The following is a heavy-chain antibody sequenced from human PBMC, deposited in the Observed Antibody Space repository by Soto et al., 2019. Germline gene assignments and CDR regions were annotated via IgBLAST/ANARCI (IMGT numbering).Heavy chain of an antibody. D-gene: IGHD6-6*01. CDR2: ISWDSRSV. CDR1: GFTFEDYA. V-gene: IGHV3-9*01. CDR3: AKDSIRRSFSRSSTRARDAFDI. J-gene: IGHJ3*02. Sequence: PGGSLRLSCAVSGFTFEDYAMHWVRQAPGKGLGWVSGISWDSRSVAYADSVKGRFTISRDNAENSLHLQMNSLRAEDTAVYYCAKDSIRRSFSRSSTRARDAFDIWGQGTMVTVSS.